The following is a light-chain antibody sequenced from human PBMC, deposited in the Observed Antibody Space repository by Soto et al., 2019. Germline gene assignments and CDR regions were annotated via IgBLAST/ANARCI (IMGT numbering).Light chain of an antibody. CDR2: GAS. CDR1: QSVNSDY. Sequence: EIVFTHSLGTLSLSQGERPSLSGRASQSVNSDYLGWFQQKPGQAPRLLIYGASTRATGIPHRFSGSGSGTDFTLTISRLEPEDFATYFCQQNYSSHPWTFGQGTKLDIK. J-gene: IGKJ1*01. CDR3: QQNYSSHPWT. V-gene: IGKV3-20*01.